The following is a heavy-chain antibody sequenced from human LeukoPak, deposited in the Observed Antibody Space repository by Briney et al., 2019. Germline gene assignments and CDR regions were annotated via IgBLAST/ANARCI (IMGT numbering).Heavy chain of an antibody. CDR3: AKDRICSGGSCYYFDY. J-gene: IGHJ4*02. V-gene: IGHV3-23*01. D-gene: IGHD2-15*01. CDR1: GFTFSNYA. Sequence: GGSLRLSCAASGFTFSNYAMSWVRQAPGKGLEWVSGISASGGSTYYADSVKGRFTISRDNSKNTLYLQMNSLRAGDTAVYYCAKDRICSGGSCYYFDYWGQGTLVTVSS. CDR2: ISASGGST.